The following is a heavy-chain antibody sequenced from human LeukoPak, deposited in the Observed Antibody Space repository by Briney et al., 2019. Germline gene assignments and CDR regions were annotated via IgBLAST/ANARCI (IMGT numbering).Heavy chain of an antibody. V-gene: IGHV3-23*01. D-gene: IGHD3-22*01. CDR2: ISGSGGST. CDR1: GFTFSSYA. Sequence: GGSLRLSCAASGFTFSSYAMSWVRQAPGKGLEWLSAISGSGGSTYYADSVKGRFTISRDNSKNTLYLQTNSLRAEDTAVYYCAKENRLYDSSGFDYWGQGTLVTVSS. CDR3: AKENRLYDSSGFDY. J-gene: IGHJ4*02.